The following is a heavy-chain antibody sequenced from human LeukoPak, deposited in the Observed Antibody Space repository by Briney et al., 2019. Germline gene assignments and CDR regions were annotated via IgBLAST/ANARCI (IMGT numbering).Heavy chain of an antibody. CDR2: IYYSGST. Sequence: SETLSLTRTVSGGSISSYYWSWIRQPPGKGLEWIGYIYYSGSTNYNPSLKSRVTISVDTSKNQFSLKLSSVTAADTAVYYCAGGSSWQFDYWGQGTLVTVSS. CDR1: GGSISSYY. V-gene: IGHV4-59*01. J-gene: IGHJ4*02. CDR3: AGGSSWQFDY. D-gene: IGHD6-13*01.